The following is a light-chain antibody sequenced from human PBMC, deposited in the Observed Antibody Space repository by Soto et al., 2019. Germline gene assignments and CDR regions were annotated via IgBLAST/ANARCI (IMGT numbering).Light chain of an antibody. CDR1: QSVSSSF. V-gene: IGKV3-20*01. CDR2: GAS. Sequence: EIVLTQSPGTLSLSPGERATLSCRASQSVSSSFLAWYQQKPGQAPRLLIYGASTRTTGIPGRFSGGGSGSDFTLTIGRLEPEDSAVYYCQHYGASSWTFGQGTKVEIK. J-gene: IGKJ1*01. CDR3: QHYGASSWT.